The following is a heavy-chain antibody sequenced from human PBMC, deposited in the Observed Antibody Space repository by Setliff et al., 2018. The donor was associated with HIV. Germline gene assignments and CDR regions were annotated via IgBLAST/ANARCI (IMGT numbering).Heavy chain of an antibody. J-gene: IGHJ4*02. Sequence: AASVKVSCKASGYKFTGHHIQWMRQAPGQGLEWMGRINPNMGDTQYAQKFQGRIIMTRDTSINTVYMELSSLTSDDTALYYCARQDIPTGYYLFDYWGQGTL. V-gene: IGHV1-2*06. D-gene: IGHD3-9*01. CDR3: ARQDIPTGYYLFDY. CDR2: INPNMGDT. CDR1: GYKFTGHH.